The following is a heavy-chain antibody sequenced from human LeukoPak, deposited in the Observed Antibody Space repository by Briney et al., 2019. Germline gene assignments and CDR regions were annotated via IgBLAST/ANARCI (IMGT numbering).Heavy chain of an antibody. CDR3: ASGQFLVSNDY. J-gene: IGHJ4*02. V-gene: IGHV4-61*01. CDR2: FYYTGST. D-gene: IGHD5/OR15-5a*01. Sequence: PSETLSLTCTVSGGSVSGGSYYWSWIRQPPGKGLEWIGYFYYTGSTNYNPSLKSRVTISVDTSKNQFSLRLSSVTAADPAVYYCASGQFLVSNDYWGQGILVTVSS. CDR1: GGSVSGGSYY.